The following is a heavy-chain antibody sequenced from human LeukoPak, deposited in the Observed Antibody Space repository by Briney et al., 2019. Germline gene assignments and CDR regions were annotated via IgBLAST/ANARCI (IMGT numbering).Heavy chain of an antibody. V-gene: IGHV3-21*01. CDR2: ISSSSAYI. D-gene: IGHD3-9*01. CDR1: GFTFSAYT. CDR3: ARGGLNYDALTCYFDLQYFDY. J-gene: IGHJ4*02. Sequence: AGSLRLSCAASGFTFSAYTMHWVRQAPGKGLDSVSSISSSSAYIYYADSLKGRFIISRDNGDNSLHLQVDSLRGEDTALYYCARGGLNYDALTCYFDLQYFDYWGQGTPVTVSS.